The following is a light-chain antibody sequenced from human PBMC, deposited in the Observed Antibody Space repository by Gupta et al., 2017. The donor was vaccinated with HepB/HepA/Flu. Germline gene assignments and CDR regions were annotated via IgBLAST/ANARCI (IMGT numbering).Light chain of an antibody. Sequence: QSLLTPPPSASGTPGQGVTISCSGSSSNIGSHYVYWYQQLPGTAPRLLIYMNNKRPSGVPDRFSGSKSGTSASMAISGLRAEDEADYYCAAWDDSPSGYVFGPGTRVSVL. V-gene: IGLV1-47*01. J-gene: IGLJ1*01. CDR1: SSNIGSHY. CDR3: AAWDDSPSGYV. CDR2: MNN.